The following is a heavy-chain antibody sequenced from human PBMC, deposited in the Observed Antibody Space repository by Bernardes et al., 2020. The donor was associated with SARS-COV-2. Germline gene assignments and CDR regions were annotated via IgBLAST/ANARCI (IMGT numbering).Heavy chain of an antibody. J-gene: IGHJ4*02. D-gene: IGHD5-12*01. V-gene: IGHV3-21*01. CDR2: IGRSGEHI. Sequence: GGSLRLSRETSGFSLRSSTMNWVRQAPGKGLEWVSSIGRSGEHIFYAASVQGRFILSRDDATNTLYLQMTSLRVDDTAMYYCASEVAPFGGFDFGGRGTLVTVSA. CDR3: ASEVAPFGGFDF. CDR1: GFSLRSST.